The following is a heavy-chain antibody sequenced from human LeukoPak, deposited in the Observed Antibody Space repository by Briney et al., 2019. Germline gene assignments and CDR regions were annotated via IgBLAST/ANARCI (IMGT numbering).Heavy chain of an antibody. D-gene: IGHD3-16*01. J-gene: IGHJ5*02. V-gene: IGHV4-31*03. CDR3: ARDWGIQNWFDP. CDR2: IYYSGST. CDR1: GGSISSGGYY. Sequence: PSETLSLTCTVSGGSISSGGYYWSWIRQHPGKGLEWIGYIYYSGSTYYNPSLKSRVTISVDTSKSQFSLKLSSVTAADTAVYYCARDWGIQNWFDPWGQGTLVTVSS.